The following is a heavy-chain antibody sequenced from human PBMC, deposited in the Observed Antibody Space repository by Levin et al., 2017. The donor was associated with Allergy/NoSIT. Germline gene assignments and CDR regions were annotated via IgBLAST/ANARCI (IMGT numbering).Heavy chain of an antibody. D-gene: IGHD1-14*01. CDR1: GYTFTSYG. CDR2: ISAYNGNT. CDR3: ARVPAPTKLNYFDY. J-gene: IGHJ4*02. V-gene: IGHV1-18*01. Sequence: GESLKISCKASGYTFTSYGISWVRQAPGQGLEWMGWISAYNGNTNYAQKLQGRVTMTTDTSTSTAYMELRSLRSDDTAVYYCARVPAPTKLNYFDYWGQGTLVTVSS.